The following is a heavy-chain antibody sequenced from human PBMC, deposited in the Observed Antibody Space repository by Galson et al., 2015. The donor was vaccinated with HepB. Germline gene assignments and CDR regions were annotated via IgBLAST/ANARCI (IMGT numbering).Heavy chain of an antibody. CDR3: ARLQWERTVTTDYWFDP. V-gene: IGHV5-51*01. CDR2: IYPGDSDT. D-gene: IGHD4-17*01. J-gene: IGHJ5*02. CDR1: GYSFTSYW. Sequence: QSGAEVKKPGESLKISCKGSGYSFTSYWIGWVRQMPGKGLEWMGIIYPGDSDTRYSPSFQGQVTISADKSISTAYLQWSSLKASDTAMYYCARLQWERTVTTDYWFDPWGQGTLVTVSS.